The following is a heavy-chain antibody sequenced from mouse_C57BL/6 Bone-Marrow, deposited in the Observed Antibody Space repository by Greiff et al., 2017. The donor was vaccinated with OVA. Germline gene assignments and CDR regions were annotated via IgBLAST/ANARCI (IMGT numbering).Heavy chain of an antibody. CDR2: IWSDGST. CDR1: GFSLTSYG. J-gene: IGHJ4*01. Sequence: QVQLKQSGPGLVAPSQSLSITCTVSGFSLTSYGVHWVRQPPGKGLEWLVVIWSDGSTTYNSALKSRLSISKDNSKSQVFLKMNSLQTDDTAMYYCARSSYYSNLYAMDYWGQGTSVTVSS. V-gene: IGHV2-6*03. D-gene: IGHD2-5*01. CDR3: ARSSYYSNLYAMDY.